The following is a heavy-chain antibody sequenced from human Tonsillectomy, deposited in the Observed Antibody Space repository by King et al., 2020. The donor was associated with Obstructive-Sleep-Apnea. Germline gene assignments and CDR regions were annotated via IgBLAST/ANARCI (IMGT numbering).Heavy chain of an antibody. CDR1: GFTFSSYS. CDR2: ISSSSSYI. Sequence: VQLVESGGGLVKPGGSLRLSCAASGFTFSSYSINWVRQAPGKGLEWISSISSSSSYIFYADSVKGRFTISRDNAKNSLYLQMNSLRAEDTAVYYCARDASDGGSNMVYWGQGTLVTVSS. V-gene: IGHV3-21*01. D-gene: IGHD4-23*01. CDR3: ARDASDGGSNMVY. J-gene: IGHJ4*02.